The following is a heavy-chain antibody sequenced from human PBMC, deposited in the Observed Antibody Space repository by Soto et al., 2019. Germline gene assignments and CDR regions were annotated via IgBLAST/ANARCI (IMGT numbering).Heavy chain of an antibody. CDR1: GYTFTNDY. D-gene: IGHD3-10*01. CDR3: ARAWWDRVRGVKEFDY. V-gene: IGHV1-46*01. CDR2: INPSTGTT. Sequence: QVQLVQSGAEVKKPGASVKVSCKASGYTFTNDYMHWVRQAPGQRLEWMGIINPSTGTTSYAQKFQGRVTMTRDTSTSTVHMELSSLRSDDTAVYYCARAWWDRVRGVKEFDYCGQGTLVTVSS. J-gene: IGHJ4*02.